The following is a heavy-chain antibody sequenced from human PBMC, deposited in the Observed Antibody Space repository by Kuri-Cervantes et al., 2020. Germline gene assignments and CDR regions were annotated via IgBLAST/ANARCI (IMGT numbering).Heavy chain of an antibody. J-gene: IGHJ3*02. CDR3: AKTYNDGSFDM. D-gene: IGHD5-24*01. CDR1: GFTFSSYG. Sequence: GESLKISCAASGFTFSSYGMHWVRQAPGKGLEWVAVIWNDGSNKYYADSVKGRFTISRDNSKNTLYLQMNSLRAEDTAVYYCAKTYNDGSFDMWGQGTVVTVSS. V-gene: IGHV3-30*02. CDR2: IWNDGSNK.